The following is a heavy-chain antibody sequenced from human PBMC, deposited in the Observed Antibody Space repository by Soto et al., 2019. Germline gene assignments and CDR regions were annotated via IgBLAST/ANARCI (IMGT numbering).Heavy chain of an antibody. J-gene: IGHJ5*02. CDR1: GYTFTGYY. V-gene: IGHV1-2*04. D-gene: IGHD3-10*01. CDR3: ARGVYGSGSYYHNWFDP. CDR2: INPDSGGT. Sequence: QVQLVQSGAEVKKPGASVKVSCKASGYTFTGYYMHWVRQAPGQGLEWMGWINPDSGGTNYAQKFQGWVTMIRDTSISTAYMELSVLRSDDTAVYYCARGVYGSGSYYHNWFDPWGQGTLVTVSS.